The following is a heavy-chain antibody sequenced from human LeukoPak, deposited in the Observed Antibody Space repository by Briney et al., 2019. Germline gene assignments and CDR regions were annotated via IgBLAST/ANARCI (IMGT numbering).Heavy chain of an antibody. CDR3: AREAWWFDY. D-gene: IGHD2-8*02. Sequence: GSLRLSCAASGFTFSSYAMSWIRQPAGKGLEWIGRIYTSGSTNYNPSLKSRVTISVDTSKNQFSLKLSSVTAADTAVYYCAREAWWFDYWGQGTLVTVSS. CDR2: IYTSGST. J-gene: IGHJ4*02. CDR1: GFTFSSYA. V-gene: IGHV4-4*07.